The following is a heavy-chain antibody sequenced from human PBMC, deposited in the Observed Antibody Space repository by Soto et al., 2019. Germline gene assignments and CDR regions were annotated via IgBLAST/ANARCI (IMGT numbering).Heavy chain of an antibody. D-gene: IGHD1-1*01. CDR3: ARGRYGDY. Sequence: QVHLVQSGAEVKKPGASVKVSCKSSGYGFTPYGITWVRQAPGQGLEWMAWISAHNGNTNYAQKLQGRVTVTRDTSTSTAYMELRSLRSDDTAVYYCARGRYGDYWGQGALVTVSS. J-gene: IGHJ4*02. V-gene: IGHV1-18*01. CDR2: ISAHNGNT. CDR1: GYGFTPYG.